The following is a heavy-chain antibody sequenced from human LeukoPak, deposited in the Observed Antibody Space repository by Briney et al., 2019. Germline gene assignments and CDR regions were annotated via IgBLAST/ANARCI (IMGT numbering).Heavy chain of an antibody. CDR1: GFTFRNYW. D-gene: IGHD2-8*01. J-gene: IGHJ3*02. Sequence: PGGALRLSCAASGFTFRNYWMSWVRQAPGKGLEGVASIKDDGRGKYYVDSVKGRFTIFRDNAENSLYLQMNSLRAEDTAVYYCARYILYHGAFDIWGQGTFVIVSS. CDR3: ARYILYHGAFDI. CDR2: IKDDGRGK. V-gene: IGHV3-7*01.